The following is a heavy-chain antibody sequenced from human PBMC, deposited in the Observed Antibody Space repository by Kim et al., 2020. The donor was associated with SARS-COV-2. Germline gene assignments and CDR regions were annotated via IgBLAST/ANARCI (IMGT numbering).Heavy chain of an antibody. CDR3: ARDRNDWNFLYFDY. Sequence: GGSLRLSCAASGFTFNSYSMNWVRQAPGKGLEWVSSVSSSSSYKYYADSVKGRFTISRDNAKNSLFLQMNSLRAEDTAVYYCARDRNDWNFLYFDYWGQGTLVTVSS. V-gene: IGHV3-21*01. CDR2: VSSSSSYK. D-gene: IGHD1-7*01. CDR1: GFTFNSYS. J-gene: IGHJ4*02.